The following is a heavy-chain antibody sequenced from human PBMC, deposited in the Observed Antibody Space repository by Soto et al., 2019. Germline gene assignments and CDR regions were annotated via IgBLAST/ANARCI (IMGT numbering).Heavy chain of an antibody. D-gene: IGHD4-17*01. CDR1: GGSISSGGYY. CDR3: ARGPYGDYVPNYYYMDV. J-gene: IGHJ6*03. Sequence: QVQLQESGPGLVKPSQTLSLTCTVSGGSISSGGYYWSWIRQHPGKGLEWIGYIYYRGSTYYNPSLKRRVTISVDTSKNQFSLKLSSVTAADTAVYYCARGPYGDYVPNYYYMDVWGKGTTVTVSS. CDR2: IYYRGST. V-gene: IGHV4-31*03.